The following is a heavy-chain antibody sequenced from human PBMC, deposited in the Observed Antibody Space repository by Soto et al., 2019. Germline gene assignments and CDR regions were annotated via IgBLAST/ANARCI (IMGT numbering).Heavy chain of an antibody. D-gene: IGHD6-13*01. V-gene: IGHV4-34*01. CDR1: GGSFSGYY. J-gene: IGHJ5*02. CDR2: INHSGST. Sequence: QVQLQQWGAGLLKPSETLSLTCAVYGGSFSGYYWSWIRQPPGKGLEWIGEINHSGSTNYNPSLKARVTIXXDXAXTQFSLKLSSVTAADTAVYYCARGRGYSSSSNWFDPWGQGTLVTVSS. CDR3: ARGRGYSSSSNWFDP.